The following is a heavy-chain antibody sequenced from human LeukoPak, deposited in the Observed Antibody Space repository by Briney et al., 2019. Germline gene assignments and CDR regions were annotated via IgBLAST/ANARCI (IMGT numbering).Heavy chain of an antibody. J-gene: IGHJ4*02. CDR3: ARGSYASGGF. V-gene: IGHV1-2*02. CDR2: FNPSSGGT. D-gene: IGHD3-16*01. CDR1: GYTFVDYY. Sequence: ASVKVSCKASGYTFVDYYIHWVRQAPGQGLEWMGWFNPSSGGTNYAQKFQGKLTMTWDTSISTAYIELSSLRSDDTAVYYGARGSYASGGFWGQGTLVAVSS.